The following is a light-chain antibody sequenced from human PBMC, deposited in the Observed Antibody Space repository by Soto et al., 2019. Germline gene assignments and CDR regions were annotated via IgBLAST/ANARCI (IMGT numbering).Light chain of an antibody. CDR3: QQYNSYPPT. J-gene: IGKJ4*01. CDR2: AAS. CDR1: QDISNY. V-gene: IGKV1-16*02. Sequence: DIQMTQSPSSLSASVGDRVTITCRASQDISNYLAWFQQKPGNAPKSLIHAASHLHSGVPSKFSGSGSGTEFTLTISSLQPEDFATYYCQQYNSYPPTFGGGTKVEIK.